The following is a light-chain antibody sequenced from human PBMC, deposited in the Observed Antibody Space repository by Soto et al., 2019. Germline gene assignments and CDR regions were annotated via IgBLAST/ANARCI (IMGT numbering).Light chain of an antibody. V-gene: IGLV2-14*01. CDR2: EVS. CDR1: SSDVGGYNY. Sequence: QSALTQPASVSGSPGQSITISCTGTSSDVGGYNYVSWYQQHPGKAPKLMIYEVSNRPSGVSNRFFGSKSGNTAYLTISGLQTEDEAAYYCSSFTSINTWVFGGGTKLTVL. J-gene: IGLJ3*02. CDR3: SSFTSINTWV.